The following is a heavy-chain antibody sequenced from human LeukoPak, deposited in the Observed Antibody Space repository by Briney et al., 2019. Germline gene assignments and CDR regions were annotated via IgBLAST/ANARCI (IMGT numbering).Heavy chain of an antibody. D-gene: IGHD3-10*01. J-gene: IGHJ4*02. Sequence: SETLSLTCSVSGGSISSWYWGWIRQPAGKGLEWIGRIYTSGSTNYNPSLKSRITMSMDTSKNQFSLKLSSVTAADTAMYYCARVRGSYFDYWAREPWSPSPQ. V-gene: IGHV4-4*07. CDR1: GGSISSWY. CDR3: ARVRGSYFDY. CDR2: IYTSGST.